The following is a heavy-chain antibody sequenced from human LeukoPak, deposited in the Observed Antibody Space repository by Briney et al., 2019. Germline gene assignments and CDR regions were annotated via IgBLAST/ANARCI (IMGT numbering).Heavy chain of an antibody. D-gene: IGHD2-15*01. J-gene: IGHJ3*02. CDR2: IKQDGSVK. V-gene: IGHV3-7*01. Sequence: GGSLRLSCAASGFTFSTYAMSWVRQAPGKGLEWVANIKQDGSVKQYVDSVKGRFTIFRDDAKNSLYLQMNSLRVDDTAVYYCTGERVESAFDIWGQGTLVTVSS. CDR1: GFTFSTYA. CDR3: TGERVESAFDI.